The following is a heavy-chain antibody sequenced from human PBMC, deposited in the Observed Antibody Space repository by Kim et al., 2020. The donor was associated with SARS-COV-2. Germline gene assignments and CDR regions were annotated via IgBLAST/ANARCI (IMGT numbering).Heavy chain of an antibody. CDR3: ARDKIVATIYYYYYGMDV. V-gene: IGHV4-39*07. Sequence: SETLSLTCTVSGGSIRSSSYYWGRIRQPPGKGLEWIGSIYYCGSTYYNPSLQSRVTISVDASKNQFSLKLSSVTAADTAVYYCARDKIVATIYYYYYGMDVWGQGTTVTVSS. CDR2: IYYCGST. CDR1: GGSIRSSSYY. D-gene: IGHD5-12*01. J-gene: IGHJ6*02.